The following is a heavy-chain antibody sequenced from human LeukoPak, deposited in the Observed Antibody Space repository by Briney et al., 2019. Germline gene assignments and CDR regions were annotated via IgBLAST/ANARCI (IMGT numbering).Heavy chain of an antibody. CDR1: GFTFSAYA. CDR3: ARGYVWGSYRPPDY. J-gene: IGHJ4*02. D-gene: IGHD3-16*02. Sequence: PGGSLRLSCVASGFTFSAYAMNWVRLAPGKGLEWVSTFKTNSGQVYYAESVRGRFTISRDNSKNTLYLQMNSLRAEDTAVYYCARGYVWGSYRPPDYWGQGTLVTVSS. CDR2: FKTNSGQV. V-gene: IGHV3-23*01.